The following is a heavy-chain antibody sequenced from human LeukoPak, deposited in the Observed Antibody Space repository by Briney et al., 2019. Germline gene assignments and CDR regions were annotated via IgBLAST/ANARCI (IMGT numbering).Heavy chain of an antibody. CDR1: GYTFTSYG. D-gene: IGHD3-3*01. Sequence: GASVKVSCKASGYTFTSYGISWVRQATGQGLEWMGWMNPNSGNTGYAQKFQGRVTMTRNTSISTAYMELSSLRSEDTAVYYCARGRYWSGYRIRVSWFDPWGQGTLVTVSS. CDR3: ARGRYWSGYRIRVSWFDP. CDR2: MNPNSGNT. V-gene: IGHV1-8*02. J-gene: IGHJ5*02.